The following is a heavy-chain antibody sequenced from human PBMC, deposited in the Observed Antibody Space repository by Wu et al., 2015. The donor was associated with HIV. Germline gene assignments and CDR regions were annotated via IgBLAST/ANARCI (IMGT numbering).Heavy chain of an antibody. J-gene: IGHJ6*03. Sequence: QVQLVQSGAEVKKPGASVKVSCKASGYTFTSYGISWVRQAPGQGLEWMGWISAYNGHTNYAQNLQGRVTMTTDTSTSTAYMELRSLRSDDTAVWLQPYYYYMDVWGKGTTVTVSS. CDR1: GYTFTSYG. CDR2: ISAYNGHT. D-gene: IGHD5-24*01. CDR3: PYYYYMDV. V-gene: IGHV1-18*01.